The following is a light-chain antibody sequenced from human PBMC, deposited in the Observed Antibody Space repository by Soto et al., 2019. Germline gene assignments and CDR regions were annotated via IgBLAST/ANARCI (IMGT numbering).Light chain of an antibody. CDR2: KAS. Sequence: DIQMTQSPSTLSASVGDRVTITCRASQSISSWLAWYQQKPGKAPKLLIYKASSLESGVPSRFSGSGSGTEFTLTISSLQPDDFATYYCQQYNSYSPKWTFGQVTKVEIK. V-gene: IGKV1-5*03. J-gene: IGKJ1*01. CDR1: QSISSW. CDR3: QQYNSYSPKWT.